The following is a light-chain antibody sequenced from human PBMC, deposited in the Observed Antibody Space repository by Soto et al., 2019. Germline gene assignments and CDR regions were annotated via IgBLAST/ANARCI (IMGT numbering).Light chain of an antibody. CDR3: QQSYSSPQT. V-gene: IGKV1-39*01. Sequence: DIQMTQSPSSLSASVGDRVTITCRASQSVSNYLNWYRQLPGKAPTLLIYSTSTLQSGVPSRFSGSGSGTDFTLTISGLQPEDFANYFCQQSYSSPQTFGQGTKVDIK. CDR2: STS. J-gene: IGKJ1*01. CDR1: QSVSNY.